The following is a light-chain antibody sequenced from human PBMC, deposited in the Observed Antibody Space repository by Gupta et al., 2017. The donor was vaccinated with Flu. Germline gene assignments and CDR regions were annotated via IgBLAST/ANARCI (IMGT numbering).Light chain of an antibody. CDR2: GKN. CDR1: SLRSYY. V-gene: IGLV3-19*01. CDR3: NSRDSSGNCYV. J-gene: IGLJ1*01. Sequence: SSELTQDPAVSVALGQTVRITCQRDSLRSYYASWYQQKPGQAPVLVIYGKNNRPSGIPDRFSGSSSGNTASLTITGAQAEDEADYYCNSRDSSGNCYVFGTGTKVTVL.